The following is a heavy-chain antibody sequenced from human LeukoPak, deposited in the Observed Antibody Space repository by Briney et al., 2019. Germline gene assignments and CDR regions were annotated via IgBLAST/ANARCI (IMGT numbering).Heavy chain of an antibody. V-gene: IGHV1-18*01. CDR2: ISAYNGNT. CDR3: ARYSGYGDV. CDR1: GYTFTSYG. Sequence: ASVKVSCKASGYTFTSYGISWVRQAPGQGLEWMGWISAYNGNTNYAQKLQGRVTITADESTSTAYMELSSLRSEDTAVYYCARYSGYGDVWGKGTTVTVSS. J-gene: IGHJ6*04. D-gene: IGHD5-12*01.